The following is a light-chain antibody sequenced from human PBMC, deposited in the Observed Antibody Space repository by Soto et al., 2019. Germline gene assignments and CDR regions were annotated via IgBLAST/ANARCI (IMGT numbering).Light chain of an antibody. CDR1: QSISSF. CDR2: DAS. V-gene: IGKV1-39*01. Sequence: DIQMTQSPSSLSASVGDRVTITCRASQSISSFLNWYQQKPGKAPKLLMYDASSLQSGVPSRFSGSGSGTDFTLSISSLQPEDFATYYCQQSFSIPWTFGQGTKVEIK. J-gene: IGKJ1*01. CDR3: QQSFSIPWT.